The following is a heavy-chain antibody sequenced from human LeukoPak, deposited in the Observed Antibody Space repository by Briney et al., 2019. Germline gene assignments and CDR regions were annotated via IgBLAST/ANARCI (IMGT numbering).Heavy chain of an antibody. CDR1: GGSISSGSYS. CDR3: ARFSPRAMGNYLDF. J-gene: IGHJ4*02. D-gene: IGHD7-27*01. CDR2: IYPRGST. V-gene: IGHV4-30-2*01. Sequence: SETLSLTCAVSGGSISSGSYSWSWIRQPPGKGLEWIGYIYPRGSTYYNPSLKSRVILSLDKSANQFFLNLSSVTAADTAVYYCARFSPRAMGNYLDFWGQGTLVTVSS.